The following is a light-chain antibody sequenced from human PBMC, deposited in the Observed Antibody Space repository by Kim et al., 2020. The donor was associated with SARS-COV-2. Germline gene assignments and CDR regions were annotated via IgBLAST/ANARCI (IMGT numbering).Light chain of an antibody. CDR1: ALPKQY. Sequence: VSPGQTARITCSGDALPKQYAYWYQQKPGQAPVLVIYKDSERPSGIPERFSGSSSGTTVTLTISGVQAEDEADYYCQSANSSGTVVFGGGTQLTVL. CDR3: QSANSSGTVV. CDR2: KDS. V-gene: IGLV3-25*03. J-gene: IGLJ2*01.